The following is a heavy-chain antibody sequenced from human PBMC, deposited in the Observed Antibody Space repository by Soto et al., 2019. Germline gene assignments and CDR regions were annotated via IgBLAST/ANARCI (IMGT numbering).Heavy chain of an antibody. CDR3: ARASYTYYYDSSGYSDAFDI. J-gene: IGHJ3*02. Sequence: ASVTVSWEACGDTFTSCGSSWVRQAPRQGLEWMGWISAYNGNTNYAQKLQGRVTMTTDTSTSTAYMELRSLRSDDTAVYYCARASYTYYYDSSGYSDAFDIWGQGTMVTVSS. CDR2: ISAYNGNT. D-gene: IGHD3-22*01. CDR1: GDTFTSCG. V-gene: IGHV1-18*01.